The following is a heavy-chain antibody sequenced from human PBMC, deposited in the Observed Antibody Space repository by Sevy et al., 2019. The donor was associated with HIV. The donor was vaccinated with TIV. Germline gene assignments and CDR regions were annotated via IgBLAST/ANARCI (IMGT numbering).Heavy chain of an antibody. J-gene: IGHJ3*02. V-gene: IGHV3-30*04. D-gene: IGHD3-10*01. CDR1: GFTFSSYA. CDR2: ISYDGSNK. CDR3: ARDLTMVRGVFDAFDI. Sequence: GGSLRLSCAASGFTFSSYAMHWVRQAPGKGLEWVAVISYDGSNKYYADSVKGRFTISRDNSKNTLYLQMNSLRAEDTAVYYCARDLTMVRGVFDAFDIWGPGTMVTVSS.